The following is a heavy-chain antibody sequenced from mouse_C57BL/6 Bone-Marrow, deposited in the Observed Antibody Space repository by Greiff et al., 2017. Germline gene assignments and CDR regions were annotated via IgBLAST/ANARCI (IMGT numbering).Heavy chain of an antibody. J-gene: IGHJ4*01. D-gene: IGHD2-3*01. CDR2: IYPRCGNT. V-gene: IGHV1-81*01. CDR1: GYTFTSYG. CDR3: EDGRMDY. Sequence: QVQLQQSGAELARPGASVKMSCKASGYTFTSYGISWVKQRPGQGLEWIGEIYPRCGNTRYNEKFKGKATLTADKSSSTAYMELCSLTSEDSAVYFCEDGRMDYWGQGTSVTVSS.